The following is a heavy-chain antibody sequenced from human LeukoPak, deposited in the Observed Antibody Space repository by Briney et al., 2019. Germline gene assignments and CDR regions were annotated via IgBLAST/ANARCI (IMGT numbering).Heavy chain of an antibody. J-gene: IGHJ4*02. CDR1: GYTLTELS. Sequence: GASVKVSCKVSGYTLTELSMHWVRQAPGKGLEWMGWINTDTGNPTYAQGCIGRFVFSLDTSVTTAYLQISSLKAEDTAVYFCARGYDTTGYFSYWGQGTLVTVSS. CDR3: ARGYDTTGYFSY. D-gene: IGHD3-22*01. V-gene: IGHV7-4-1*02. CDR2: INTDTGNP.